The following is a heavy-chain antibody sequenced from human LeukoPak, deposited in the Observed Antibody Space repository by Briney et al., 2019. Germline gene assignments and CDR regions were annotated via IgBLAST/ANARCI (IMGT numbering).Heavy chain of an antibody. CDR3: ARGADVNYYDSSGYSPFDY. D-gene: IGHD3-22*01. J-gene: IGHJ4*02. CDR1: GFTFSSYS. CDR2: ISSSSSTI. V-gene: IGHV3-48*04. Sequence: GGSLRLSCAASGFTFSSYSMNWVRQAPGKGLEWVSYISSSSSTIYYADSVKGRFTISRDNAKNSLYLQMNSLRAEDTAVYYCARGADVNYYDSSGYSPFDYWGQGTLVTVSS.